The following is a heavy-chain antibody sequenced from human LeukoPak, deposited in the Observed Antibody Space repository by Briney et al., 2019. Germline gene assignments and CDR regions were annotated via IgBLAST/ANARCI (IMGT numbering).Heavy chain of an antibody. CDR3: ARDHDERDSSSWYPYYFDY. Sequence: GRSLRLSCAASGFTFSSYGMHWVRQAPGKGLEWVAVISYDGSNKYYADSVKGRFTISRDNAKNSLYLQMNSLRAEDTAVYYCARDHDERDSSSWYPYYFDYWGQGTLVTVSS. J-gene: IGHJ4*02. CDR2: ISYDGSNK. D-gene: IGHD6-13*01. CDR1: GFTFSSYG. V-gene: IGHV3-30*03.